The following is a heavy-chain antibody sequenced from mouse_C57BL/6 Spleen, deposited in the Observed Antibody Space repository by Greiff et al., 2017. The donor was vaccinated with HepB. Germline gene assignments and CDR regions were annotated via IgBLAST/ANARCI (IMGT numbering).Heavy chain of an antibody. Sequence: EVKLVESGGGLVKPGGSLKLSCAASGFTFSSYAMSWVRQTPEKRLEWVATISDGGSYTYYPDNVKGRFTISRDNAKNNLYLQMSHLKSEDTAMYYCARVRYGSSFYAMDYWGQGTSVTVSS. CDR1: GFTFSSYA. J-gene: IGHJ4*01. CDR2: ISDGGSYT. D-gene: IGHD1-1*01. CDR3: ARVRYGSSFYAMDY. V-gene: IGHV5-4*03.